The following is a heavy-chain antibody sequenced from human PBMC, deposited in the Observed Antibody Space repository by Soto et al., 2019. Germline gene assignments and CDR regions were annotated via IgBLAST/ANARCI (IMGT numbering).Heavy chain of an antibody. CDR1: GGTFSSYA. J-gene: IGHJ6*02. CDR3: ATRPIIIVATPPETYYYGMDV. Sequence: GASVKVSCKASGGTFSSYAISWVRQAPGQGLEWMGGIIPIFGTANYAQKFQGRVTITADESTSTAYMELSSLRSEDTAVYYCATRPIIIVATPPETYYYGMDVWGQGTTVTVSS. V-gene: IGHV1-69*13. CDR2: IIPIFGTA. D-gene: IGHD5-12*01.